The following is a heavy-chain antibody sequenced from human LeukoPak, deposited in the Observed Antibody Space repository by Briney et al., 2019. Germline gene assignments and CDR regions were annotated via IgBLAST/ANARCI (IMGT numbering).Heavy chain of an antibody. CDR2: IIPILGIA. D-gene: IGHD6-13*01. V-gene: IGHV1-69*04. CDR1: GGTFSSYA. CDR3: ARGSSSWHLNFDY. Sequence: GSSVKVSCKASGGTFSSYAISWVRQAPGQGLEWMGRIIPILGIANYAQKFQGRVTITVDKSTSTAYMELSSLRSEDTAVYYCARGSSSWHLNFDYWGQGTLVTVSS. J-gene: IGHJ4*02.